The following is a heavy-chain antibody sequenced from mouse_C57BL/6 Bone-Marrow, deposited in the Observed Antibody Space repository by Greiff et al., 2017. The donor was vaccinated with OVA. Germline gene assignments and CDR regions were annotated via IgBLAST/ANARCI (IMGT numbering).Heavy chain of an antibody. CDR1: GYTFTSYW. V-gene: IGHV1-69*01. D-gene: IGHD1-1*01. J-gene: IGHJ2*01. CDR3: ARKYYGSSYGY. Sequence: QVQLQQPGAELVMPGASVKLSCKASGYTFTSYWMHWVKQRPGQGLEWIGEIDPSDSYTNYNQKFKGKSTLTVDKSSSTAYMQLSSLTSEDSAVYYCARKYYGSSYGYWGQGTTLTVSS. CDR2: IDPSDSYT.